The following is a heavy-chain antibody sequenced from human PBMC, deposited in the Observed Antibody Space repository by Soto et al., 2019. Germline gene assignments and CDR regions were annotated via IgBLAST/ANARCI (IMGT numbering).Heavy chain of an antibody. J-gene: IGHJ4*02. V-gene: IGHV3-23*01. CDR1: GFTFSSYA. CDR2: ISGSGAST. Sequence: EVQLLESGGGLVQPGGSLRLSCAASGFTFSSYAMSWVRQAPGKGLEWVSAISGSGASTSYADSVKGRFTISRGNSKNPLYRQMNSLRTEDAAVYYCAKRVHAVPIFDYGRQGTLVTVAS. D-gene: IGHD6-6*01. CDR3: AKRVHAVPIFDY.